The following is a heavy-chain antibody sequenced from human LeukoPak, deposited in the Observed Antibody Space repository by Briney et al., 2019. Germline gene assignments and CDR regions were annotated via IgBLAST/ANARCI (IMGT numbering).Heavy chain of an antibody. CDR2: IYPGDSDT. CDR3: ARLVFGGSSTYYYYYYMDV. CDR1: GYSFTSYW. V-gene: IGHV5-51*01. D-gene: IGHD6-6*01. Sequence: GESLKISCKGSGYSFTSYWIGWVRQMPGKGLEWMGIIYPGDSDTRYSPSFQGQVTISADKSISTAYLQWSSLKASDTAMYYCARLVFGGSSTYYYYYYMDVLGKGTTVTVSS. J-gene: IGHJ6*03.